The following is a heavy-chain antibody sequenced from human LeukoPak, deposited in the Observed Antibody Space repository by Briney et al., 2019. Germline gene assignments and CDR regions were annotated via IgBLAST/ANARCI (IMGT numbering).Heavy chain of an antibody. Sequence: SETLSLTCTVSGGSISSYYWSWIRQPAGKGLEWIGRVYRSGSTNYNPSLKSRVTMSVDTSKNQFSLKLSSVTAADTAVYYCARQYSDILTGYHRGELYWYFDLWGRGTLVTVSS. D-gene: IGHD3-9*01. CDR2: VYRSGST. CDR1: GGSISSYY. CDR3: ARQYSDILTGYHRGELYWYFDL. J-gene: IGHJ2*01. V-gene: IGHV4-4*07.